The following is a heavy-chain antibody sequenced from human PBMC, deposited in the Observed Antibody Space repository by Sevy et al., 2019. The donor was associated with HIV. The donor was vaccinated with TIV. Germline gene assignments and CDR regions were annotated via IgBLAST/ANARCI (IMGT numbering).Heavy chain of an antibody. CDR1: GFTFSSYG. V-gene: IGHV3-33*01. Sequence: GGSLRLSCAASGFTFSSYGMHWVRQAPGKGLEWVAVIWYDGSNKYYADSVKGRFTISRDNSKNTLYLQMNSLRAEETAVYYCAREAYGGNSGSAFDIWGQGTMVTVSS. J-gene: IGHJ3*02. D-gene: IGHD4-17*01. CDR3: AREAYGGNSGSAFDI. CDR2: IWYDGSNK.